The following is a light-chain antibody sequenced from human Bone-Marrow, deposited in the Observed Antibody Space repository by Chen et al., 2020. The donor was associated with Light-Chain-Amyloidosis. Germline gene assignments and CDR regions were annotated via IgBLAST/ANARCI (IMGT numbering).Light chain of an antibody. Sequence: NFIVTQPPSVSESPGKTVIISCTSSSGSIATNYVQWYQQRPGSSPTTVIYGDDQRPSGVPDRVSGSIDRSSNSASLTISGLKTEDEADYYCQSYQGSSQGVFGGGTKLTVL. V-gene: IGLV6-57*01. CDR1: SGSIATNY. CDR3: QSYQGSSQGV. CDR2: GDD. J-gene: IGLJ3*02.